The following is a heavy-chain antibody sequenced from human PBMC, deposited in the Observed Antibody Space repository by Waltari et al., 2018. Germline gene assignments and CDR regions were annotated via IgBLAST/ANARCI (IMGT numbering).Heavy chain of an antibody. CDR2: ISYDGSNK. J-gene: IGHJ5*02. V-gene: IGHV3-30-3*01. CDR1: GFTFSSHA. D-gene: IGHD3-9*01. Sequence: QVQLVESGGGVVQPGRSLLLSRSASGFTFSSHAIHWVRQAPGKGLEWVAVISYDGSNKYYADSVKGRFTISRDNSKNTLYLQMNSLRAEDTAVYYCARDTYFAPWGQGTLVTVSS. CDR3: ARDTYFAP.